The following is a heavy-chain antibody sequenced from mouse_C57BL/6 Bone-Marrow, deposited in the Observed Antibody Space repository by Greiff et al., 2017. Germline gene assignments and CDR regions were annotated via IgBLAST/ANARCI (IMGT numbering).Heavy chain of an antibody. Sequence: EVKLVESGGGLVKPGGSLKLSCAASGFTFSSYAMSWVRQTPEKRLEWVATISDGGSYTYYPDNVKGRFTISSDNATNTMYLQLSHLKSEDTAMYYCATGNWDFAYWGQGTLVTVSA. V-gene: IGHV5-4*03. J-gene: IGHJ3*01. CDR1: GFTFSSYA. CDR2: ISDGGSYT. CDR3: ATGNWDFAY. D-gene: IGHD4-1*01.